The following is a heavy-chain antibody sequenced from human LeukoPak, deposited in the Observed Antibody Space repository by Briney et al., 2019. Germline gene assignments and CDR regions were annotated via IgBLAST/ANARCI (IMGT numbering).Heavy chain of an antibody. CDR2: ISAYNGNT. CDR3: ARARRGYSYGYHFDY. CDR1: GYTFTNYG. D-gene: IGHD5-18*01. Sequence: ASVKVSCKASGYTFTNYGISWVRQAPGQGLEWMGWISAYNGNTNYTQKLQGRVTMTTDTSTSTAYMELRSLRSDDTAVYYCARARRGYSYGYHFDYWGQGTLVTVSS. V-gene: IGHV1-18*01. J-gene: IGHJ4*02.